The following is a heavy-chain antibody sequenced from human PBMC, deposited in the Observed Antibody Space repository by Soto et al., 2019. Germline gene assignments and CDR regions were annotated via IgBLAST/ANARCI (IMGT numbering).Heavy chain of an antibody. V-gene: IGHV4-38-2*01. Sequence: SETLSLTCAVSGYSIRSGYFWGWIRQPPGKGLEWIGSMYHSGVTYYNLSLKSRVTISVDTSKNQLSLKLSSATAADTAVYYCARSMYSTSAQLYYGMDVWGQGTTVTVSS. D-gene: IGHD6-6*01. J-gene: IGHJ6*02. CDR3: ARSMYSTSAQLYYGMDV. CDR1: GYSIRSGYF. CDR2: MYHSGVT.